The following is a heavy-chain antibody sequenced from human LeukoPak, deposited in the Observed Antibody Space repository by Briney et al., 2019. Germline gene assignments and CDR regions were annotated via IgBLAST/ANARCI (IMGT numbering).Heavy chain of an antibody. D-gene: IGHD3-10*01. CDR2: INPNSGGT. J-gene: IGHJ5*02. CDR3: AREGTNYYGSGSYYSFDP. Sequence: ASVKVSCKASGYTFTGYYMHWVRQAPGQGLEWMGWINPNSGGTNYARKFQGRVTMTRDTSISTAYMELSRLRSDDTAVHYCAREGTNYYGSGSYYSFDPWGQGTLVTVSS. V-gene: IGHV1-2*02. CDR1: GYTFTGYY.